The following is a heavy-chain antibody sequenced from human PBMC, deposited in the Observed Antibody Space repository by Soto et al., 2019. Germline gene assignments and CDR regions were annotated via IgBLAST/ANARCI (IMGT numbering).Heavy chain of an antibody. V-gene: IGHV1-69*13. CDR3: ARGGDSSGYYYYYYYMDV. J-gene: IGHJ6*03. CDR2: IIPIFGTA. Sequence: ASVKVSCKASGGTFSSYAISWVRQAPGQGLEWMGGIIPIFGTANYAQKFQGRVTITADESTSTAYMELSSLRSEGTAVYYCARGGDSSGYYYYYYYMDVWGKGTTVTVSS. CDR1: GGTFSSYA. D-gene: IGHD3-22*01.